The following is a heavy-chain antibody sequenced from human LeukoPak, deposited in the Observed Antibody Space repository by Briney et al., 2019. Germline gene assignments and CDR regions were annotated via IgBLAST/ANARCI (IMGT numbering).Heavy chain of an antibody. CDR3: AKRPGVAGVKYFGL. CDR1: GFTFSSYA. Sequence: PGGSLRLSCAASGFTFSSYAMSWVRQAPGKGLEWVSAISGDGGSTYYADSVKGRFTISRDNSKNTLYLQMNSLRAEDTAVYYCAKRPGVAGVKYFGLWGRGTLVTVSS. CDR2: ISGDGGST. D-gene: IGHD6-19*01. J-gene: IGHJ2*01. V-gene: IGHV3-23*01.